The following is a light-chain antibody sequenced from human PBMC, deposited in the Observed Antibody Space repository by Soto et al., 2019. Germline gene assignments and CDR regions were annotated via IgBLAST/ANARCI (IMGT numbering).Light chain of an antibody. CDR1: TGAVTSGHY. CDR2: DTS. Sequence: QAVVTQEPSLTVSPGGTVTLTCGSSTGAVTSGHYPYWFQQKPGQAPRTLIYDTSNKHSWTPARFSGSFLGGKAALSLSGAQPEDEAAYYCLLSYSGAPWVFGGGTKLTVL. J-gene: IGLJ3*02. V-gene: IGLV7-46*01. CDR3: LLSYSGAPWV.